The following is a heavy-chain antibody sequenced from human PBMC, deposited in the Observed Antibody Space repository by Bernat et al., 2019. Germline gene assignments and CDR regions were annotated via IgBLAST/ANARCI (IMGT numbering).Heavy chain of an antibody. CDR3: ATDSITMVRGVEVNFDY. V-gene: IGHV1-24*01. CDR2: FDPEDGET. D-gene: IGHD3-10*01. Sequence: QVQLVQSGAEVKKPGASVKVSCKVSGYTLTELSMHWVRQAPGKGLEWMGGFDPEDGETIYAQKFPRRVTMTEDTSTDTAYMELSSLRSEDTAVYYCATDSITMVRGVEVNFDYWGQGPLVTVSS. J-gene: IGHJ4*02. CDR1: GYTLTELS.